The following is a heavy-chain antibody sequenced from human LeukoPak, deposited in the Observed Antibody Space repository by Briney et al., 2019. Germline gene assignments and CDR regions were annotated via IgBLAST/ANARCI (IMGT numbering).Heavy chain of an antibody. J-gene: IGHJ6*02. Sequence: ASVKVSCKASGGTFSSYAISWVRQAPGQGLEWMGGIIPIFGTANYAQKFQGRVTITADESTSTAYMELSSLRSEDTAVYYCAGVGATPYYYYGMDVWGQGTTVTVSS. V-gene: IGHV1-69*13. D-gene: IGHD1-26*01. CDR3: AGVGATPYYYYGMDV. CDR2: IIPIFGTA. CDR1: GGTFSSYA.